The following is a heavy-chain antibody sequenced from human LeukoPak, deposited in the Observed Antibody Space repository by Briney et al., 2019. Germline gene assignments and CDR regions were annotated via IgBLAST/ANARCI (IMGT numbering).Heavy chain of an antibody. Sequence: ASVKVSCKASGYTFTSYDINWVRQATGQGLEWMGRMNPNNGSTGYAQKFQGRVTMTRNTSISTVYMELSSLRSEDTAVYYCARLITMVRGVSDYWGQGTLVTVSS. J-gene: IGHJ4*02. CDR1: GYTFTSYD. D-gene: IGHD3-10*01. V-gene: IGHV1-8*01. CDR2: MNPNNGST. CDR3: ARLITMVRGVSDY.